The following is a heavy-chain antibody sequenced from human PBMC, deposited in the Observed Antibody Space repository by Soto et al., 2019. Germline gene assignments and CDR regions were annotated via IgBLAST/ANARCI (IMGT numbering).Heavy chain of an antibody. Sequence: ASVKVSCKASGYTFTSYGISWVRQAPGQGLEWMGWISAYNGNTNYAQKLQGRVTMTTDTSTSTAYMELRSLRSDDTAVYYCAGDSLYRSSCAYWGKGTLVTVSS. CDR2: ISAYNGNT. CDR3: AGDSLYRSSCAY. V-gene: IGHV1-18*01. D-gene: IGHD6-13*01. J-gene: IGHJ4*02. CDR1: GYTFTSYG.